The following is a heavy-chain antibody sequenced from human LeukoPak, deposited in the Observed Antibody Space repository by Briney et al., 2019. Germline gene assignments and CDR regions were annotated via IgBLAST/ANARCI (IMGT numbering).Heavy chain of an antibody. CDR1: GFTFSNAW. V-gene: IGHV3-15*01. CDR2: IKSKTDGGTT. D-gene: IGHD6-6*01. Sequence: GGSLRLSCAASGFTFSNAWMSWVRQAPGKGLEWVGRIKSKTDGGTTDYAAPVKGRFTISRDDSKNTLYLQMNSLKTEDTAVYYCARDVRTYSSSSYYYYGMDVWGQGTTVTVSS. J-gene: IGHJ6*02. CDR3: ARDVRTYSSSSYYYYGMDV.